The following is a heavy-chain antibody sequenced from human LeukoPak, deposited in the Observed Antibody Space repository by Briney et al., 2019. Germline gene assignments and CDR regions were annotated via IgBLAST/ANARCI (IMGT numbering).Heavy chain of an antibody. CDR3: ARAHYYNDMDY. J-gene: IGHJ4*02. Sequence: GGSLRLSCAASEFTFSNYNMNWVRQAPGRGLEWVSSISSSSSYMYYADSVEGRFTISRDNSENRLYLQINSLRAEDTAVYYCARAHYYNDMDYWGRGIMVTVSS. CDR1: EFTFSNYN. D-gene: IGHD3-22*01. V-gene: IGHV3-21*01. CDR2: ISSSSSYM.